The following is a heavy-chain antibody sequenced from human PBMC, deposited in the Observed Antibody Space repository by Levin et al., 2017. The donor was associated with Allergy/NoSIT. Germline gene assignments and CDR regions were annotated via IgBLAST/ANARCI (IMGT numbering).Heavy chain of an antibody. CDR3: ARVGWLGGGYYFDY. V-gene: IGHV4-59*01. J-gene: IGHJ4*02. Sequence: SETLSLTCTVSGGSISSYYWSWIRQPPGKGLEWIGYIYYSGSTNYNPSLKSRVTISVDTSKNQFSLKLSSVTAADTAVYYCARVGWLGGGYYFDYWGQGTLVTVSS. CDR1: GGSISSYY. CDR2: IYYSGST. D-gene: IGHD6-19*01.